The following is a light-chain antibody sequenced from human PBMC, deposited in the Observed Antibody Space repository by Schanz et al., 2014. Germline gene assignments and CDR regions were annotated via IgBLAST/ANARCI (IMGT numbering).Light chain of an antibody. J-gene: IGKJ4*01. Sequence: DIQMTQSPSSLSASVGDRVTITCRASQSISRYLSWYQQKPGKAPKLLIYAASSLQSGVPSRFGGSGSGADFTLIISSLQPEDSATYYCQQGYDTPLTFGGGTKVEF. CDR2: AAS. CDR3: QQGYDTPLT. CDR1: QSISRY. V-gene: IGKV1-39*01.